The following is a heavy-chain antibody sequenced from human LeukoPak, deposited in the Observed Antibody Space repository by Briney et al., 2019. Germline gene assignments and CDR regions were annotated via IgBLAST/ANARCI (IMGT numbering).Heavy chain of an antibody. D-gene: IGHD5-12*01. Sequence: GGSLRLSCVASGSNFSNHPLSWVRQAPGEGLEWVSAINASGTGTFYADSVRGRFVISRDNSEKKMFLQMNSLRVEDTAVYYCTSGMDVWGQGTAVFVSS. CDR2: INASGTGT. V-gene: IGHV3-23*01. J-gene: IGHJ6*02. CDR1: GSNFSNHP. CDR3: TSGMDV.